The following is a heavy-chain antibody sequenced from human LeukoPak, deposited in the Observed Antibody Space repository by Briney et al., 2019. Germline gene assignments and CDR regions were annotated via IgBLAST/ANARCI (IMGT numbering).Heavy chain of an antibody. CDR3: ARRLTQYDCFDP. D-gene: IGHD2-2*01. CDR1: GGSISSGGYY. CDR2: IYYGGST. V-gene: IGHV4-31*03. J-gene: IGHJ5*02. Sequence: PSQTLSLTRTVSGGSISSGGYYWSWIRQHPGKGLEWIGYIYYGGSTYYNPSLKSRVTISVDTSKNQFSLKLSSVTPEDTAVYYCARRLTQYDCFDPWGQGILVTVSS.